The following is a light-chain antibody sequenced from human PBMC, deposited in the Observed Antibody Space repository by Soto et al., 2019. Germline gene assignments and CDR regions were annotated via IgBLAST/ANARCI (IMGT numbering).Light chain of an antibody. V-gene: IGLV1-36*01. CDR2: YDD. CDR3: SVWDDSLNGPV. J-gene: IGLJ2*01. CDR1: RSNIGNNA. Sequence: QSVLTQPPSVSEAPRQRVTISCSGSRSNIGNNAVNWYQQLPGKAPKLLIHYDDVLPSGVSDRFSGSKSGTSASLAISGLQSEDEADYYCSVWDDSLNGPVFGGGTQLTVL.